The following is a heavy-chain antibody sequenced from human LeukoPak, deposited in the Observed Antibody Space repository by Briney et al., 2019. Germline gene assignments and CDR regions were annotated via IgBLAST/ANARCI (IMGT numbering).Heavy chain of an antibody. CDR3: ARGCSSTWLDY. J-gene: IGHJ4*02. Sequence: AASVKVSCKASGYTFTSYVISWVRQAPGQGLEWMGWIRAYNGNTNYAQKLQGRVTMTPDTSTSTAYMELKSLRSDDTAVYYCARGCSSTWLDYWGQGTLVTVSS. D-gene: IGHD6-13*01. CDR2: IRAYNGNT. CDR1: GYTFTSYV. V-gene: IGHV1-18*01.